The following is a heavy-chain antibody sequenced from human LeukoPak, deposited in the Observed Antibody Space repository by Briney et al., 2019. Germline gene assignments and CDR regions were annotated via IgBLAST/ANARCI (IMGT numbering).Heavy chain of an antibody. V-gene: IGHV3-74*01. D-gene: IGHD6-13*01. J-gene: IGHJ5*02. CDR3: AKENDIAAAGTNWFDP. Sequence: PGGSLRLSCAASGFTFSSYWMHWVRQAPGKGLVWVSRINSDGSSTSYADSVKGRFTISRDNAKNTLYLQMNSLRAEDTAVYYCAKENDIAAAGTNWFDPWGQGTLVTVSS. CDR1: GFTFSSYW. CDR2: INSDGSST.